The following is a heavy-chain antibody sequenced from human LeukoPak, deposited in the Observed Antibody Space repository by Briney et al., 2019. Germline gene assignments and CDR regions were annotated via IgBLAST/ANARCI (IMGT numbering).Heavy chain of an antibody. V-gene: IGHV4-34*01. CDR1: GGSFSGYY. CDR3: ARGIMVRGGPVGY. J-gene: IGHJ4*02. CDR2: INHSGST. Sequence: SETLSLTCAVYGGSFSGYYWSWIRQPPGKGLEWIGEINHSGSTNYNPSLKSRVTISVDTSKNQFSLKLSSETAADTAVYYCARGIMVRGGPVGYWGQGTLVTVSS. D-gene: IGHD3-10*01.